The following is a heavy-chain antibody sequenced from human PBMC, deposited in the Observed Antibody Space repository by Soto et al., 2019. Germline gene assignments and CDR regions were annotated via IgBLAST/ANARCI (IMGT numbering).Heavy chain of an antibody. Sequence: QVQLVQSGDEVKKPGSSVKVSCKASGGTFSSYTISWVRQAPGQGLEWMGRIIPILGIANYAQKFQGRVTITADKSTSTAYMELSSLRSEDTAVYYCARSPYFGSVLGYYYYMDVWGKGTTVTVSS. V-gene: IGHV1-69*02. CDR2: IIPILGIA. CDR3: ARSPYFGSVLGYYYYMDV. J-gene: IGHJ6*03. D-gene: IGHD3-10*01. CDR1: GGTFSSYT.